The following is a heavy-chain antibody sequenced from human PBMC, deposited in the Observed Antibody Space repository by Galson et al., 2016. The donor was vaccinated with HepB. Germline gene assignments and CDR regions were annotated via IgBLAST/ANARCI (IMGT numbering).Heavy chain of an antibody. Sequence: SLRLSCAVSGFTVSTYNMHWVRQAPGRGPEWIAFTSSSSGVTFYADSVKGRFTISGDNANNSLYLQMNSLRDEDTAVYYCASPGGWFRNWGQGTLVTVSS. CDR2: TSSSSGVT. D-gene: IGHD6-19*01. J-gene: IGHJ4*02. V-gene: IGHV3-48*02. CDR3: ASPGGWFRN. CDR1: GFTVSTYN.